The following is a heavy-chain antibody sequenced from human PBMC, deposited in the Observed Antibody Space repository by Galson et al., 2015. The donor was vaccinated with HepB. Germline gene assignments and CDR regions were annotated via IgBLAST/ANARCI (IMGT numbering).Heavy chain of an antibody. CDR1: GFTFSDYY. Sequence: SLRLSCAASGFTFSDYYMSWIRQAPGKGLEWVSYISSSGSTIYYADSVKGRFTITRDNAKNSLYLQMNSLRAEDTAVYYCARGDFSGSYYVGLGDLDYWGQGTLVTVSS. J-gene: IGHJ4*02. V-gene: IGHV3-11*01. D-gene: IGHD1-26*01. CDR2: ISSSGSTI. CDR3: ARGDFSGSYYVGLGDLDY.